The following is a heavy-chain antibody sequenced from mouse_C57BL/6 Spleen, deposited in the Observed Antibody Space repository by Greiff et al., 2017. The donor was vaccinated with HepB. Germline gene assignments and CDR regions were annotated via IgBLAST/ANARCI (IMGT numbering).Heavy chain of an antibody. CDR2: INYDGSST. J-gene: IGHJ3*01. Sequence: EVNVVESEGGLVQPGSSMKLSCTASGFTFSDYYMAWVRQVPEKGLEWVANINYDGSSTYYLDSLKSRFIILRDNAKNILYLQMSSLKSEDTATYYCAREDSNYGFAYWGQGTLVTVSA. CDR1: GFTFSDYY. V-gene: IGHV5-16*01. CDR3: AREDSNYGFAY. D-gene: IGHD2-5*01.